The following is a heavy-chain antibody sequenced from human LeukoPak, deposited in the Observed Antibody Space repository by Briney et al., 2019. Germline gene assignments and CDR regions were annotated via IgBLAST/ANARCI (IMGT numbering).Heavy chain of an antibody. CDR1: GDGVSSIGVA. Sequence: SQTLSLTCVISGDGVSSIGVAWNWVRQSPSRGLEWLGRTYYGSKWSNDYALSVKSRITINPDTSKNQFSLQLNSVTPEDTAVYDCTRGRNSAFDYWGQGTLVTVSS. V-gene: IGHV6-1*01. D-gene: IGHD1-14*01. CDR2: TYYGSKWSN. CDR3: TRGRNSAFDY. J-gene: IGHJ4*02.